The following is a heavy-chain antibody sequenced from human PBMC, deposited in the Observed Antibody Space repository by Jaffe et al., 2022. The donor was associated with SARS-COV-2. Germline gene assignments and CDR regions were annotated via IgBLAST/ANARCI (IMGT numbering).Heavy chain of an antibody. CDR3: ARHRKEYSSSWHFDY. Sequence: QLQLQESGPGLVKPSETLSLTCTVSGGSISSSSYYWGWIRQPPGKGLEWIGSIYYSGSTYYNPSLKSRVTISVDTSKNQFSLKLSSVTAADTAVYYCARHRKEYSSSWHFDYWGQGTLVTVSS. D-gene: IGHD6-13*01. V-gene: IGHV4-39*01. CDR1: GGSISSSSYY. CDR2: IYYSGST. J-gene: IGHJ4*02.